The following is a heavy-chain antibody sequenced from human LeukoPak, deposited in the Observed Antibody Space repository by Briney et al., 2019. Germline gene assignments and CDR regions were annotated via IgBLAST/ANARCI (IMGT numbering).Heavy chain of an antibody. Sequence: GGSLRLSCAASGFTFSNFLMTWVRQAPGKGPEWVSAISGSGGDTYYADSVKGRFTISRDNSKNTLYLQMNSLRTEDTAVYYCARDRSDGFDYWGQGTLVTVSS. V-gene: IGHV3-23*01. J-gene: IGHJ4*02. CDR1: GFTFSNFL. CDR2: ISGSGGDT. CDR3: ARDRSDGFDY.